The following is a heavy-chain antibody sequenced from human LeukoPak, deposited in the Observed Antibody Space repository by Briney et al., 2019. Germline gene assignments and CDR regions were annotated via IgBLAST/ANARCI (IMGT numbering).Heavy chain of an antibody. CDR3: TTLMLVLTSTTPNN. D-gene: IGHD1-26*01. CDR1: GFTFSDAW. V-gene: IGHV3-15*01. J-gene: IGHJ4*02. CDR2: IKSKTDGGTT. Sequence: PGGALRLSCVASGFTFSDAWMTWVRQAPGKGLEWVGRIKSKTDGGTTDYAAPVKGRFTISRDDSKNTLYLQMNSLKIEDTAIYYCTTLMLVLTSTTPNNWGQGSLVILSS.